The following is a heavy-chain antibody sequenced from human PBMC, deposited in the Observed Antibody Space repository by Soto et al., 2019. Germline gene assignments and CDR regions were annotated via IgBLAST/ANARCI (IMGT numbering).Heavy chain of an antibody. V-gene: IGHV2-5*01. Sequence: QITLKESGPTLVKPTQTLTLTCTFSGFSLSTSGVGVGWIRQPPGKALEWLALIYWNDEKRYSPSLKSRLTIPKDTSKNQVVLTMTNMDPVDTATYYCARLYYYDSSGYYYFDYWGQGTLVTVSA. CDR2: IYWNDEK. D-gene: IGHD3-22*01. CDR1: GFSLSTSGVG. J-gene: IGHJ4*02. CDR3: ARLYYYDSSGYYYFDY.